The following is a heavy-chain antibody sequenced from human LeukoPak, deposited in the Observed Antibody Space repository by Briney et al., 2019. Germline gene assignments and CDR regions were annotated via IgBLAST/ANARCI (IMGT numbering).Heavy chain of an antibody. CDR2: IYYSGST. CDR3: ASWPGYSYGYFFDY. Sequence: PSETLSLTCTVSGGSISSYYWSSIRQPPGKGLEWIGYIYYSGSTNYNPSLKSRVTISVDTSKNQFSLKLSSVTAADTAVYYCASWPGYSYGYFFDYWGQGTLVTVSS. J-gene: IGHJ4*02. D-gene: IGHD5-18*01. CDR1: GGSISSYY. V-gene: IGHV4-59*01.